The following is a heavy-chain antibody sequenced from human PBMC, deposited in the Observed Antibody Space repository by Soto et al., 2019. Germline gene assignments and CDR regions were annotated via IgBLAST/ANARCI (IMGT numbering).Heavy chain of an antibody. J-gene: IGHJ3*02. CDR2: IKSKTDGGTT. D-gene: IGHD6-13*01. CDR3: TTGSSSWSAFDI. CDR1: GFTFSNAW. V-gene: IGHV3-15*01. Sequence: PGGSLRLSCAASGFTFSNAWMSWVRQAPGKGLEWVGCIKSKTDGGTTDYAAPVKGRFTISRDDSKNTLYLQMNSLKTEDTAVYYCTTGSSSWSAFDIWGQGTMVTVSS.